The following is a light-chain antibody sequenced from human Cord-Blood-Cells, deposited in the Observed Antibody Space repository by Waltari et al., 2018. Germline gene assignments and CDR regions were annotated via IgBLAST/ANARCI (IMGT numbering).Light chain of an antibody. J-gene: IGKJ2*01. CDR1: QSVLYSSNNKNY. V-gene: IGKV4-1*01. CDR2: WAS. CDR3: QQYYSTLYT. Sequence: DIVMTQSTDSLAVSLGERATINCKFSQSVLYSSNNKNYLAWYQQKPGQPPKLLIYWASTRESGVPDRFSGSGSGTDFTLTISSLQAEDVAVYYCQQYYSTLYTFGQGTKLEIK.